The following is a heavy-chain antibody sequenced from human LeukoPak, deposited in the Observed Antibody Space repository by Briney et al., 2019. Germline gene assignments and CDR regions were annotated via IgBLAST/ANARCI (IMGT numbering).Heavy chain of an antibody. CDR1: GDSVSSNSAA. V-gene: IGHV6-1*01. CDR2: TYYRSKWYN. CDR3: ARLVHSSSWYETDYYYYYGMDV. Sequence: SQTLSLTCAISGDSVSSNSAAWNWIRQSPSRGLEWLGRTYYRSKWYNDYAVSVKSRITINPDTSKNQFSLQLNSVTPEDTAVYYCARLVHSSSWYETDYYYYYGMDVWGQGTTVTVSS. J-gene: IGHJ6*02. D-gene: IGHD6-13*01.